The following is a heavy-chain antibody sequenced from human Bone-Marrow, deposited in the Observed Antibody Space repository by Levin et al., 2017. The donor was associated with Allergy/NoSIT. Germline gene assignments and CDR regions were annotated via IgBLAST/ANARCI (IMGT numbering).Heavy chain of an antibody. J-gene: IGHJ4*02. CDR1: GFTFSSSW. CDR3: ARDLKAYYGDYV. V-gene: IGHV3-7*01. Sequence: GGSLRLSCAASGFTFSSSWMNWVRQAPGKGLEWVANIKQDGSEKYYVDSVKGRFTISRDNAKNSLYLQMNSLRAEDTAVYYCARDLKAYYGDYVWGQGTLVTVSS. CDR2: IKQDGSEK. D-gene: IGHD4-17*01.